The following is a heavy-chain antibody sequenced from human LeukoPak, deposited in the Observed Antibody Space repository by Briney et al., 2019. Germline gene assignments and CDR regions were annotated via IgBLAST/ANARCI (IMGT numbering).Heavy chain of an antibody. CDR1: GGSFSGYY. Sequence: PSETLSLTCAVDGGSFSGYYWSWIRQPPGKGLEWIGEINHSGSTNYNPSLKSRVTMSVDTSKNQFSLKLSSVTAADTAVYYCATTRGSRATYYDFWGQGTLVTVSS. J-gene: IGHJ4*02. CDR3: ATTRGSRATYYDF. D-gene: IGHD3-3*01. V-gene: IGHV4-34*01. CDR2: INHSGST.